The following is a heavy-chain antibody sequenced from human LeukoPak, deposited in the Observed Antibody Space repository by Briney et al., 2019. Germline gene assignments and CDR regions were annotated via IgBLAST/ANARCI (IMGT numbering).Heavy chain of an antibody. D-gene: IGHD3-3*01. CDR2: INHSGST. CDR3: ARVGYDSWSGYHIDY. J-gene: IGHJ4*02. V-gene: IGHV4-34*01. Sequence: PSETLSLTCAVYGGSFSGYYWSWIRQPPGKGLEWIGEINHSGSTNYNPSLKSRVTISVDTSKNQFSLKLSSVTAADTAVYYCARVGYDSWSGYHIDYWGQGTLVTVSS. CDR1: GGSFSGYY.